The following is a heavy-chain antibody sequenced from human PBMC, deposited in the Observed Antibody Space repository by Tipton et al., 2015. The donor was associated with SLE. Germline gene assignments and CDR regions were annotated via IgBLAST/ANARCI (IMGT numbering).Heavy chain of an antibody. CDR2: ISSSSRYI. V-gene: IGHV3-21*01. J-gene: IGHJ4*02. D-gene: IGHD2-21*01. CDR1: GFIFSDYS. Sequence: SLRLSCAASGFIFSDYSMNWVRQAPGKGLEWVSSISSSSRYIYHAESLKGRFTISRDNAKNSLYLQMNSLRVEDTAVYYCARRVIATDFDYWGQGTLVTVSS. CDR3: ARRVIATDFDY.